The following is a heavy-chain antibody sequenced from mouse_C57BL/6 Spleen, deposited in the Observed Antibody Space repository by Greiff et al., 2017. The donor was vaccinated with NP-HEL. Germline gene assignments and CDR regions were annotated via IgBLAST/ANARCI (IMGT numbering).Heavy chain of an antibody. Sequence: EVKVVESGGDLVKPGGSLKLSCAASGFTFSSYGMSWVRQTPDKRLEWVATISSGGSYTYYPDSVKGRFTISRDNAKNTLYLQMSSLKSEDTAMYYCARVPNYYGSSLYAMDYWGQGTSVTVSS. CDR2: ISSGGSYT. J-gene: IGHJ4*01. V-gene: IGHV5-6*01. D-gene: IGHD1-1*01. CDR1: GFTFSSYG. CDR3: ARVPNYYGSSLYAMDY.